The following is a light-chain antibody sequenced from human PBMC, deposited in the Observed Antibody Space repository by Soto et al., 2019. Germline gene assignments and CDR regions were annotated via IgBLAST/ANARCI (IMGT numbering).Light chain of an antibody. J-gene: IGKJ1*01. Sequence: IVLTQSPGTLSASPGERATVSCRASQSVSSNYLAWYQHKPGQAPRLLIYAASNRATGVPDRFTASGSGTDFHLTISSLEPEDFAVYFCQQYSASPWTFGRGTKVDIK. CDR2: AAS. CDR1: QSVSSNY. V-gene: IGKV3-20*01. CDR3: QQYSASPWT.